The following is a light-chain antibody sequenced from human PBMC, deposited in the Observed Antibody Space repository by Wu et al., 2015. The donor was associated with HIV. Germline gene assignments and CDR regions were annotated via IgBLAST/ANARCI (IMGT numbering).Light chain of an antibody. CDR1: QSVSRF. Sequence: SLSSTGKRDHPPPRRASQSVSRFLAWYQHKPGQAPRVLIYDTSNRAGWRPRQVQWQWFGTDFTLTISSLEPEDFAVYYCHQRTSWPRPFGPGTRVDLK. CDR3: HQRTSWPRP. CDR2: DTS. J-gene: IGKJ3*01. V-gene: IGKV3-11*01.